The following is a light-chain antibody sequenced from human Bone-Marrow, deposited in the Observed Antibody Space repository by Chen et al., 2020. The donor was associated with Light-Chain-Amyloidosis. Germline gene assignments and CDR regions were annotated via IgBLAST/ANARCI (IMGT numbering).Light chain of an antibody. J-gene: IGKJ1*01. CDR2: AAS. CDR3: QQSYSTPWT. Sequence: DIQITLSPPSLSASIGDRVTLTCRASQSISTYLNWYQQKPGKAPKLLIYAASSLQSGVPSRFSGSGSGTDFTLTISSLQPEDFATYYCQQSYSTPWTFGQGTKVEIK. V-gene: IGKV1-39*01. CDR1: QSISTY.